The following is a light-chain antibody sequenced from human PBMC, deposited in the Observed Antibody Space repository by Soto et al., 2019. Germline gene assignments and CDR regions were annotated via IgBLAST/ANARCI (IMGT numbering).Light chain of an antibody. CDR2: DAS. CDR1: KSVSTY. J-gene: IGKJ2*01. Sequence: EIVLTQSPATLSLSPGERATLSCRASKSVSTYLAWYQQKPGQAPRLLIYDASNRATGIPARFSGSGSGTDFTLTISSQEPEDFAVYYCQQRSSWPPMYTFGQGTKLEIK. CDR3: QQRSSWPPMYT. V-gene: IGKV3-11*01.